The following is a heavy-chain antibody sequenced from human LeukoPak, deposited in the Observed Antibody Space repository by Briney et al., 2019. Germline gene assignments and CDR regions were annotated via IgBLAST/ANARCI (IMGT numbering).Heavy chain of an antibody. J-gene: IGHJ4*02. V-gene: IGHV1-69*01. CDR2: IIPIFGTA. CDR1: GCTFTSYA. CDR3: ARAYDFWSGYYVYYFDY. Sequence: SVKVSCKASGCTFTSYAISWVRQAPGQGLEWMGGIIPIFGTANYAQKFQGRVTITADESTSTAYMELSSLRSEDTAVYYCARAYDFWSGYYVYYFDYWGQGTLVTVSS. D-gene: IGHD3-3*01.